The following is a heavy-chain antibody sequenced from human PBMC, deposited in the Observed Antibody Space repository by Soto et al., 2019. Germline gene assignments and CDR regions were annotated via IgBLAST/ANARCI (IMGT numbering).Heavy chain of an antibody. Sequence: GGSLRLSCAASGFTFSNAWMNWVRQAPGKGLEWVGRIKSKTYGGTTYYAAPVKGRFTISRDDSKNTLYLQMNSLKTEDTAVYYCTTDRMVVNGYYYRVDYWGQGTLVTVSS. D-gene: IGHD3-22*01. CDR1: GFTFSNAW. V-gene: IGHV3-15*07. CDR2: IKSKTYGGTT. J-gene: IGHJ4*02. CDR3: TTDRMVVNGYYYRVDY.